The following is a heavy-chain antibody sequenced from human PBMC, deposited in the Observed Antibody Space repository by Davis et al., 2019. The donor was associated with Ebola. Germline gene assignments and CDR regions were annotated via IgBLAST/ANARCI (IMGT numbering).Heavy chain of an antibody. V-gene: IGHV3-23*01. Sequence: GESLKISCAASGFTFSNYAMSWVRQAPGKGPEWVSTISGNTKATYYADSVKGRFTISRDNSKNTLYLQMSSLRAEDTAIYYCAKHRYSGSRNFDSWGQGTLVTVSS. CDR1: GFTFSNYA. D-gene: IGHD1-26*01. J-gene: IGHJ4*02. CDR2: ISGNTKAT. CDR3: AKHRYSGSRNFDS.